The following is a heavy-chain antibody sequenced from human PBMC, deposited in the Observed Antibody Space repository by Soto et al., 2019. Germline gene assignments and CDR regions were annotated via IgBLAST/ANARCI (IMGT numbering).Heavy chain of an antibody. V-gene: IGHV3-74*01. Sequence: EVQLVESGGNLIQPGGSLRLSCAASGFTFSSYWMHWVRQAPGKGLVWVSRINSDGRSTSYVDSVKGRFTISRDNAKNTLYLQMNCLSVEDTAVYYCARRGQEGPGLAHWGQGTLVTVSS. CDR1: GFTFSSYW. CDR3: ARRGQEGPGLAH. J-gene: IGHJ5*02. CDR2: INSDGRST.